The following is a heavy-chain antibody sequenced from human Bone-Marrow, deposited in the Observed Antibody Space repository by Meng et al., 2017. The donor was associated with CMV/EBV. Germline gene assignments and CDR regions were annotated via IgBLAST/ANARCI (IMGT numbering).Heavy chain of an antibody. V-gene: IGHV1-2*02. CDR2: INTNSGGT. J-gene: IGHJ5*02. CDR3: ARGRKSRWELLRFDP. Sequence: ASVKVSCKASGYTFTGYYMHWVRQAPGQGLEWMGWINTNSGGTNYEQKYQGRVTRTRDTSISTAYMELSRLRSDDTAVYYCARGRKSRWELLRFDPWGQGTLVTVSS. CDR1: GYTFTGYY. D-gene: IGHD1-26*01.